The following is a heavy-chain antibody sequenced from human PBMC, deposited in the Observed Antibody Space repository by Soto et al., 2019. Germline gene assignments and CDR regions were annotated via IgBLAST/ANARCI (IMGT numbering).Heavy chain of an antibody. Sequence: SETLSLTCTVSGGSISSGDYYWSWIRQPPGKGLEWIGYIYYSGSTYYNPSLKSRVTISVDTSKNQFSLKLSSVTAAGTAVYYCAREVPYYDILTGNWFDPWGQGTLVTVSS. D-gene: IGHD3-9*01. J-gene: IGHJ5*02. CDR3: AREVPYYDILTGNWFDP. V-gene: IGHV4-30-4*01. CDR1: GGSISSGDYY. CDR2: IYYSGST.